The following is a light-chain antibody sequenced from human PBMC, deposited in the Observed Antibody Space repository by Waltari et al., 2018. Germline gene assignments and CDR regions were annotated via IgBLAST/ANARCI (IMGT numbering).Light chain of an antibody. CDR3: QHYDGLVVT. V-gene: IGKV3-20*01. CDR2: GAS. J-gene: IGKJ4*01. CDR1: QSVTSIA. Sequence: ETVLTQSPGTLSLSPGERATLSCRASQSVTSIALSWYQQKPGQAPSLLIYGASRRATGIPDRFSGSGSVTDFTLTISRLEPEDFAVYYCQHYDGLVVTFGGGTKVEI.